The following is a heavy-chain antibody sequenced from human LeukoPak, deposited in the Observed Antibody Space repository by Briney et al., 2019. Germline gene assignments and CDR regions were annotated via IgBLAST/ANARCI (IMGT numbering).Heavy chain of an antibody. CDR3: ARHWRRFGSNMDV. Sequence: SETLSLTCAVYGGSFSGYYWSWIRQPPGKGLEWIGEINHSGSTNYNPSLKSRVTISVDTSKNQFSLKLSSETAADTAVYYCARHWRRFGSNMDVWGKGTTVTVSS. V-gene: IGHV4-34*01. CDR1: GGSFSGYY. D-gene: IGHD3-10*01. J-gene: IGHJ6*03. CDR2: INHSGST.